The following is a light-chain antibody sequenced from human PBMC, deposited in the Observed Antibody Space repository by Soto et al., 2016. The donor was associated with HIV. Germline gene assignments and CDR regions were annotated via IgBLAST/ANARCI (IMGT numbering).Light chain of an antibody. CDR1: QGISNF. CDR2: AAS. J-gene: IGKJ4*01. Sequence: DIQMTQPPSSLSASVGDRVTITCRASQGISNFLAWYRQRPGKAPKLLLFAASRLESGVPYRFSGSGSGTDYTLIVSNLQPEDFATYYCQQYYSIPHTFGGGTKVEI. V-gene: IGKV1-NL1*01. CDR3: QQYYSIPHT.